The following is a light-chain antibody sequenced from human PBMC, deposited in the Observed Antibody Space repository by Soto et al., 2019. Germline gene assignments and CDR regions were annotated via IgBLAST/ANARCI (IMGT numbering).Light chain of an antibody. CDR3: HTYTSALLT. J-gene: IGKJ5*01. V-gene: IGKV1-27*01. CDR1: QGIYNY. Sequence: DIQMTQSPSSLSASVVDRVTITCRASQGIYNYLALYQQKPGKAPKLLIYAASTLEAGVPSRVSGSGSGTAFTLAISRLQPDDVANYYCHTYTSALLTFGQGTRLEIK. CDR2: AAS.